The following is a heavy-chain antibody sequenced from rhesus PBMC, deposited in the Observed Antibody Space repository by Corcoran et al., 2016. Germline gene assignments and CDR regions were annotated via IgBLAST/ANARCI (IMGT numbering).Heavy chain of an antibody. J-gene: IGHJ4*01. CDR2: IYGSGGRT. CDR1: GGSISSNY. CDR3: ARNNAGYYYDSGYDY. D-gene: IGHD3-28*01. V-gene: IGHV4-160*01. Sequence: QVQLQESGPGLVKPSATLSLTCAVSGGSISSNYWRWSRQPHGTGREWIGRIYGSGGRTDYNPSLKSRVTISTDTSKNQFSLKLSSVTAADTAVYYCARNNAGYYYDSGYDYWGQGVLVTVSS.